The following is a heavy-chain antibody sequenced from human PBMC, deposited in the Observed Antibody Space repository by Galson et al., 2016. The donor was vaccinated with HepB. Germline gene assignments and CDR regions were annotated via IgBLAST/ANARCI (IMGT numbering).Heavy chain of an antibody. Sequence: SETLSLTCTVSGDSINSRSHYWGWLRQPPGGGPEWIVSRLFSGSSYRSPSFERRLTTSVDASKNQFSLTLSFVTAADTAVYYCARHPDSSGWHFDHWGLGTRVTVSS. J-gene: IGHJ4*02. CDR2: RLFSGSS. CDR3: ARHPDSSGWHFDH. D-gene: IGHD6-19*01. CDR1: GDSINSRSHY. V-gene: IGHV4-39*01.